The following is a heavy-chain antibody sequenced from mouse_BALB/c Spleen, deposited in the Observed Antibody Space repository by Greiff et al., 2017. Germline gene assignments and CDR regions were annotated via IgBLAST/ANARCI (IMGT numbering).Heavy chain of an antibody. CDR1: GFAFSSYD. J-gene: IGHJ4*01. D-gene: IGHD4-1*01. V-gene: IGHV5-12-1*01. CDR3: GRDWDDDDMDY. Sequence: EVLLVESGGGLVKPGGSLKLSCAASGFAFSSYDMSWVRQTPAKRLEWVAYISSGGGSTYYPDTVKGRFTISRDNAKNTLYLQMSSLKSEDTAMYYCGRDWDDDDMDYWGQGTSVTVSS. CDR2: ISSGGGST.